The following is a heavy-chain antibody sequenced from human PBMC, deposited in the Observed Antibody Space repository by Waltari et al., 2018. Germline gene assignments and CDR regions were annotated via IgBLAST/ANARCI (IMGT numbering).Heavy chain of an antibody. CDR3: ARVTGEDYGDYYYYYGMDV. CDR2: TRNKANSYTT. Sequence: EVQLVESGGGLVQPGGSLRLSCAASGFTFSDHYMDWVRQAPGKGLEWVGRTRNKANSYTTEYAASVKGRCTISRDDSKNSLYLQMNSLKTEDTAVYYCARVTGEDYGDYYYYYGMDVWGQGTTVTVSS. J-gene: IGHJ6*02. CDR1: GFTFSDHY. D-gene: IGHD4-17*01. V-gene: IGHV3-72*01.